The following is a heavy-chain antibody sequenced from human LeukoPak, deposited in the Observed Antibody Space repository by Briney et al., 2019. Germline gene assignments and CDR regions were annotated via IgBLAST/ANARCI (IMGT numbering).Heavy chain of an antibody. CDR3: AKGWFGELRWGAFDI. D-gene: IGHD3-10*01. Sequence: GGSLRLSCAASGFTFDDYAMHWVRQAPGKGLEWVSGISWNSGSIGYADSVKGRFTISRDNAKNSLYLQMNSLRTEDTALYYCAKGWFGELRWGAFDIWGQGTMVTVSS. V-gene: IGHV3-9*01. CDR2: ISWNSGSI. CDR1: GFTFDDYA. J-gene: IGHJ3*02.